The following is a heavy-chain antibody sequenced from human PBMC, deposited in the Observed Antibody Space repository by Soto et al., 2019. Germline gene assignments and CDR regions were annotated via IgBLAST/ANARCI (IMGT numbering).Heavy chain of an antibody. CDR2: IYYTGTT. J-gene: IGHJ5*02. V-gene: IGHV4-4*02. CDR3: AMFSGFFTISPVDL. CDR1: GDSISSVNW. D-gene: IGHD2-8*01. Sequence: QVHLQESGPGLVKPSGTLSLSCYVSGDSISSVNWWGWVRQPPGQGLEGIGEIYYTGTTNYNPSLQRRLTLAVDKSKNQLSLNLTSVTAADTAVYYCAMFSGFFTISPVDLWGQGSLVNVSS.